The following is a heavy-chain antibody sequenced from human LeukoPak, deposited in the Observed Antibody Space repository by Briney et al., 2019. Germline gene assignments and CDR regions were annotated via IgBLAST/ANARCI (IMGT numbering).Heavy chain of an antibody. J-gene: IGHJ4*02. CDR3: TKDTLRSGYPSQFDY. CDR1: GFTLSSYA. V-gene: IGHV3-23*01. CDR2: ISGSGGNS. D-gene: IGHD5-18*01. Sequence: GGSLTLSCAASGFTLSSYAMNWVRQSPVKELEWVSGISGSGGNSFYADSVKGRFSTSRDNAKNTLYLHMNNLRAEDTAIYYCTKDTLRSGYPSQFDYWGQGILVTVSS.